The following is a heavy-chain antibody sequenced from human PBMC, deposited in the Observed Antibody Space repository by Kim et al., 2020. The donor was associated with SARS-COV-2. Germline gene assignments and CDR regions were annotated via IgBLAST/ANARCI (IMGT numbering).Heavy chain of an antibody. D-gene: IGHD3-10*01. CDR2: IKSKSAGATT. CDR3: TYVGVIYGLQLDY. V-gene: IGHV3-15*01. J-gene: IGHJ4*02. CDR1: GFRFSDAW. Sequence: GGSLRLSCAASGFRFSDAWMSWVRQAPGRGLEWVGRIKSKSAGATTDYAAPVQGRIIISRDDSKNTVYLQMNSLKTEDTAIYYCTYVGVIYGLQLDYWGQGTLVTVSS.